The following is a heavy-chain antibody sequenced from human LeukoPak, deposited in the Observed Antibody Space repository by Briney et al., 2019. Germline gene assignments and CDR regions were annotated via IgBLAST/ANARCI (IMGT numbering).Heavy chain of an antibody. CDR2: ISGSSST. D-gene: IGHD6-13*01. CDR1: GFTFSSYA. Sequence: GGSLRLSCAASGFTFSSYAMSWVRQAPGKGLEWVSAISGSSSTYYADSVKGRFTISRDNSKYTLYLQMKSLRAEDTAVYYCAKNLRDSRRTGNDYWGQGTLVTVSS. CDR3: AKNLRDSRRTGNDY. J-gene: IGHJ4*02. V-gene: IGHV3-23*01.